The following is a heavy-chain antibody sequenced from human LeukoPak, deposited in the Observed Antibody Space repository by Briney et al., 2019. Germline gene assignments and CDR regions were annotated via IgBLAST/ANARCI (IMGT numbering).Heavy chain of an antibody. CDR2: ISYDGSNK. Sequence: PGGSLRLSCAASGFTFNRYAMHWVRQAPGKGLEWVAVISYDGSNKYYADSVKGRFTISRDNSKNTLYLQMNSLRAEDTAVYYCAADSGYNRRAVDPWGQGTLVTVSS. J-gene: IGHJ5*02. V-gene: IGHV3-30-3*01. CDR3: AADSGYNRRAVDP. CDR1: GFTFNRYA. D-gene: IGHD5-12*01.